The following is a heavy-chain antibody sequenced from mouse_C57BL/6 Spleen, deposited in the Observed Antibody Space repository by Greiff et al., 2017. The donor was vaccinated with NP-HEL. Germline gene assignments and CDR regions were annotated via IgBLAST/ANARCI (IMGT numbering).Heavy chain of an antibody. CDR1: GFNIKNTY. D-gene: IGHD2-5*01. J-gene: IGHJ4*01. CDR2: IDPANGNT. V-gene: IGHV14-3*01. Sequence: VQLKQSVAELVRPGASVKLSCTASGFNIKNTYMHWVKQRPEQGMEWIGRIDPANGNTKYAPKFQGQATITADTSSNTAYLQLSSLTSEDTAIYYCARSFYYSNYGDAMDYWGQGTSVTVSS. CDR3: ARSFYYSNYGDAMDY.